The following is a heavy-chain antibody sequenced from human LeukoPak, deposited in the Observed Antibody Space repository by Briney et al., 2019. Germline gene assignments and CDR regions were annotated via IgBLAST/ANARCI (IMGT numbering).Heavy chain of an antibody. D-gene: IGHD2-8*02. Sequence: PSGTLSLTCAVSGGSISSTTNWWSWVRQPPGKGLEWIGEIHQSGSTNYKPSLKSRVTLSVDKTKNQFSLKMTSVTAADTAVYYCARVPDTGIDYWGQGTLVTVSS. J-gene: IGHJ4*02. CDR1: GGSISSTTNW. CDR2: IHQSGST. CDR3: ARVPDTGIDY. V-gene: IGHV4-4*02.